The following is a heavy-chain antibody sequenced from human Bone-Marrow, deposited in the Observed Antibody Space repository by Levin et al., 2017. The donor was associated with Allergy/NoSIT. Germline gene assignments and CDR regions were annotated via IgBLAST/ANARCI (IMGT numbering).Heavy chain of an antibody. J-gene: IGHJ4*02. Sequence: SCAASGFTFTNFGMHWVRQAPGKGLEWVAVISHDGSHKYYPDSVKGRFTISRDNSKNTLFLQMNSLRSEDTAVYYCAKDLGQSSGWSDFDYWGQGTLVTVSS. CDR1: GFTFTNFG. CDR3: AKDLGQSSGWSDFDY. V-gene: IGHV3-30*18. CDR2: ISHDGSHK. D-gene: IGHD6-19*01.